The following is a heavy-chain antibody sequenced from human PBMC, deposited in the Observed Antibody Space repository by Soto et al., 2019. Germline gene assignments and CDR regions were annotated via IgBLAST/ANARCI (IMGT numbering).Heavy chain of an antibody. CDR3: VRSNYYGSGDY. Sequence: LSLTCSVSGGSISPYSWSWIRQPPGKGLEWIGYVYYSGSTTYNPSLKSRVTISVDTSKNQFSLRLTSVTAADTAVYYCVRSNYYGSGDYWGQGTLVTVSS. CDR2: VYYSGST. V-gene: IGHV4-59*01. J-gene: IGHJ4*02. D-gene: IGHD3-10*01. CDR1: GGSISPYS.